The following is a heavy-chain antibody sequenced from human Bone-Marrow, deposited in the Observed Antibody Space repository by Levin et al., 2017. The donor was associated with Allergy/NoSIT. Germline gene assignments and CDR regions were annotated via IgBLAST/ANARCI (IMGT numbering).Heavy chain of an antibody. D-gene: IGHD2-2*01. V-gene: IGHV3-23*01. J-gene: IGHJ6*02. CDR3: AKNYLVVPAAMLYYRYYGLDV. CDR1: GFTFDSYA. Sequence: QPGESLKISCAASGFTFDSYALSWVRQAPGTGLEWVSGISGGGARTKYADSVEGRFTISRDNADKMLYLQMNSLRVDDTATYYCAKNYLVVPAAMLYYRYYGLDVWGQGTTVTVSS. CDR2: ISGGGART.